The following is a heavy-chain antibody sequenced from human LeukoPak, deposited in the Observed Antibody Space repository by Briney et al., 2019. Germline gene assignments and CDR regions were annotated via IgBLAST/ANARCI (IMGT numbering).Heavy chain of an antibody. CDR1: GFPFSSLP. CDR2: VSGGGGTT. CDR3: AKGMSSSWTYNYFDC. J-gene: IGHJ4*02. V-gene: IGHV3-23*01. D-gene: IGHD6-13*01. Sequence: GGSLTLLCAASGFPFSSLPMSGARHARGRGLEGVSGVSGGGGTTSYADSVKGRFTVSRDNSKNTLYLQMNTLRAEDTAMYYCAKGMSSSWTYNYFDCWGQGTLVTVSS.